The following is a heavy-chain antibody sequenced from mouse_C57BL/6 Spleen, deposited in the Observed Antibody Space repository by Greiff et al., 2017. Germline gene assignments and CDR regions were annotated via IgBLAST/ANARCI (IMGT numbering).Heavy chain of an antibody. Sequence: VHVKQSVAELVRPGASVKLSCTASGFNIKNYYMHWVKQRPEHGLEWIGRIDPANGNTKYAPKFQGKATITADTSSNTAYLQLSSLTSEDTAIYYCAREGGFYAMDYWGQGTSVTVSS. J-gene: IGHJ4*01. CDR1: GFNIKNYY. D-gene: IGHD1-1*02. CDR3: AREGGFYAMDY. CDR2: IDPANGNT. V-gene: IGHV14-3*01.